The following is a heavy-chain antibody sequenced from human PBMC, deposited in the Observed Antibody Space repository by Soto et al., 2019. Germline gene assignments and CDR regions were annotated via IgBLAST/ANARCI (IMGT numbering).Heavy chain of an antibody. CDR3: AKDLRGIAAAGIVR. J-gene: IGHJ4*02. CDR1: GFTFSSYA. V-gene: IGHV3-23*01. CDR2: ISGSGGST. Sequence: EVQLLESGGGLVQPGGSLRLSCAASGFTFSSYAMSWVRQAPGKGLEWVSAISGSGGSTYYADSVKGRFIISRDNSKDTLYLQMNSLRAEDTAVYYCAKDLRGIAAAGIVRRGQGTLVTVSS. D-gene: IGHD6-13*01.